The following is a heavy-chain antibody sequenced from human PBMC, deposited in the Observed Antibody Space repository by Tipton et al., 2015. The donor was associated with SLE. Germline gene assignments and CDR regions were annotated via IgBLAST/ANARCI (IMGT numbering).Heavy chain of an antibody. J-gene: IGHJ3*02. CDR2: TRNKANSYTT. CDR1: GFTFSDHY. Sequence: SLRLSCAASGFTFSDHYMDWVRQAPGKGLEWVGRTRNKANSYTTEYAASVKGRFTISRDDSMNSLYLQMNSLKTEDTAVYYCARDADNGGERAFDIWGQGTMVTVSS. D-gene: IGHD1-1*01. V-gene: IGHV3-72*01. CDR3: ARDADNGGERAFDI.